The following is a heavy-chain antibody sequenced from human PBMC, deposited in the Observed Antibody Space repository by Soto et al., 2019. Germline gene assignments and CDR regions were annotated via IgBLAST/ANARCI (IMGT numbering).Heavy chain of an antibody. J-gene: IGHJ4*02. V-gene: IGHV3-21*01. CDR3: ARHPIRITIFGVVMGGYYFDY. Sequence: GGSLRLSCAASGFTFSGYSMNWVRQAPGKGLEWVSSISSTSTDIYYADSVKGRFTISRDNAKKSLYLQMNSLRAEDTAVYYCARHPIRITIFGVVMGGYYFDYWGRGTLVTVSS. CDR2: ISSTSTDI. D-gene: IGHD3-3*01. CDR1: GFTFSGYS.